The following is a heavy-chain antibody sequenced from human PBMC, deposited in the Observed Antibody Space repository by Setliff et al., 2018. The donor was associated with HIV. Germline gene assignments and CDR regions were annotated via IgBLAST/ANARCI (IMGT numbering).Heavy chain of an antibody. CDR1: GFTFSNYA. CDR3: AKELAASGIGYFDS. Sequence: HPGGSLRLSCAASGFTFSNYAMSWVRQAPGEGLEWVSAILSTGERTFYADAVKGRFTISRDNSKNTVYLQMNSLRAEDTAAYYCAKELAASGIGYFDSWGRGARVTSPQ. V-gene: IGHV3-23*01. J-gene: IGHJ4*02. D-gene: IGHD3-22*01. CDR2: ILSTGERT.